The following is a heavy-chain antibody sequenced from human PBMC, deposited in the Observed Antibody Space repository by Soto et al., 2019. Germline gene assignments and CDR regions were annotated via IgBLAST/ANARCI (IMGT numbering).Heavy chain of an antibody. CDR1: GFSLSTSGVG. CDR3: ARLPYNYGPGPFDY. Sequence: QITLKESGPTLVKPTQTLTLTCTFSGFSLSTSGVGVGWIRQPPGKALEWLALIYWDDDKHYSPSLKSRLTITRDTTKNHVDLTLTNMDTIDTATYYCARLPYNYGPGPFDYWGLGTLVTVSS. J-gene: IGHJ4*02. V-gene: IGHV2-5*02. D-gene: IGHD5-18*01. CDR2: IYWDDDK.